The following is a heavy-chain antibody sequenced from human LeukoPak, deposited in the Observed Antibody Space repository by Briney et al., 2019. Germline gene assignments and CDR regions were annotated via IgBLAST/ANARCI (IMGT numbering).Heavy chain of an antibody. Sequence: PSETLSLTCTVSGGSISSYHWSWIRQPPGKGLEWIGYIYYSGSTNYNPSLKSRVTISVDTSKNQFSLKLSSVTAADTAVYYCARVTSGLQWYSSGWYDYWGQGTLVTVSS. CDR1: GGSISSYH. CDR2: IYYSGST. J-gene: IGHJ4*02. V-gene: IGHV4-59*01. CDR3: ARVTSGLQWYSSGWYDY. D-gene: IGHD6-19*01.